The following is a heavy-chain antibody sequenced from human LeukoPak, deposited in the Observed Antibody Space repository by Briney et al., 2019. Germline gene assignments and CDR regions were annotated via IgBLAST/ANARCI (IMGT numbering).Heavy chain of an antibody. J-gene: IGHJ4*02. CDR1: QFTFSSYA. CDR2: ICGNNGNT. D-gene: IGHD2-15*01. CDR3: ARGSGGSCYSALDS. Sequence: GSLRLSCAASQFTFSSYAMTWVRQAPGKGLEWVSVICGNNGNTYYADSVKGRFTISRDNSKNTLYLQMDSLRADDTALYYCARGSGGSCYSALDSWGQGTLVTVSS. V-gene: IGHV3-23*01.